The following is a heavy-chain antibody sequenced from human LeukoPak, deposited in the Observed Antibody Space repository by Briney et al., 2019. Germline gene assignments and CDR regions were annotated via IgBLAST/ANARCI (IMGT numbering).Heavy chain of an antibody. Sequence: SVKVSCQASGYTFTGYYMHWVRQAPGPGLEWMGGIIPIFGTANYAQKFQGRVTITADEATSTAYMELSSLRSEETAVYYCARVGGSYLNYYYYMDVWGKGTTVTVSS. CDR2: IIPIFGTA. V-gene: IGHV1-69*13. CDR3: ARVGGSYLNYYYYMDV. J-gene: IGHJ6*03. D-gene: IGHD1-26*01. CDR1: GYTFTGYY.